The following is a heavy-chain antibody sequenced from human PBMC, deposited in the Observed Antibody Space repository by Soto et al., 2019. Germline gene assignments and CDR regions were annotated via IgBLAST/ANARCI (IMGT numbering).Heavy chain of an antibody. CDR2: INAGNGNT. Sequence: QVQLVQSGAEVKKPGASVKVSCKASGYTFTSYAMHWVRQAPGQRLEWMGWINAGNGNTKYSQKFQGRVTITRDTSASTAYMELSSLGSEDTAVYYCARSIVVVTAADYWGQGTLVTFSS. CDR1: GYTFTSYA. CDR3: ARSIVVVTAADY. D-gene: IGHD2-21*02. V-gene: IGHV1-3*01. J-gene: IGHJ4*02.